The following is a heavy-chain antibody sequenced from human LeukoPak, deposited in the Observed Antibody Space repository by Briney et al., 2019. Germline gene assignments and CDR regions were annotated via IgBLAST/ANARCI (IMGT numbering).Heavy chain of an antibody. CDR2: IKSQTDGGSA. V-gene: IGHV3-15*05. D-gene: IGHD6-19*01. CDR1: GFTFSSAY. J-gene: IGHJ4*02. CDR3: TTVPAYTGGWFGGIGY. Sequence: NAGGSLRLSCAASGFTFSSAYMSWVRQAPGKGLEWVGRIKSQTDGGSADYAAPVRGRFTISRDGSRTTLYLEMNSLKDEDTAVYYCTTVPAYTGGWFGGIGYWGQGTRVTVSS.